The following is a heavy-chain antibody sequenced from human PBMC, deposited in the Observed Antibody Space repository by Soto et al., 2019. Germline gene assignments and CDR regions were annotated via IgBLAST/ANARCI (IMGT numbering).Heavy chain of an antibody. CDR2: ISAYNGNT. CDR1: GYTFTSYG. J-gene: IGHJ6*02. CDR3: ARGSPKGGRKLNYYYGMDV. V-gene: IGHV1-18*04. Sequence: QVQLVQSGAEVKKPAASVKVSCKASGYTFTSYGISWVRQAPGQGLEWMGWISAYNGNTNYAQKLQGRVTMTTDTSTSKAYMELRSLRSDDTAVYYCARGSPKGGRKLNYYYGMDVWGQGPTVTVSS. D-gene: IGHD1-7*01.